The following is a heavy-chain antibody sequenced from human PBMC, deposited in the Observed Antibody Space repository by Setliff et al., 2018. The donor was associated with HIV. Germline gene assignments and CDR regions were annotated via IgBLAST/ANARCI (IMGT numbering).Heavy chain of an antibody. CDR2: ISSGST. V-gene: IGHV4-4*08. CDR3: ARWHPPYGFWEEDY. Sequence: SETLSLTCTVSGGSIISYYWRWIRQPPGKGLEWIGYISSGSTNYKPSLKSRVTISVDKSKNQFSLKLKPVTAADTAVYYCARWHPPYGFWEEDYWGQGTLVTVSS. D-gene: IGHD3-10*01. J-gene: IGHJ4*02. CDR1: GGSIISYY.